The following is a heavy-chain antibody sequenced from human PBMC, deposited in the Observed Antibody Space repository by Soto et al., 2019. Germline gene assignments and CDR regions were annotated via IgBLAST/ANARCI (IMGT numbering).Heavy chain of an antibody. D-gene: IGHD1-26*01. Sequence: GGSLRLSCAASGFTFSAYGMFWVRQAPGKGLEWVAGISYDGGSQYYADSVRGRFIISRDNSKSSLFLQMNSLRPEDTALYYCAKDYSKWELLSIDYWGQGALVTVSS. J-gene: IGHJ4*02. V-gene: IGHV3-30*18. CDR2: ISYDGGSQ. CDR3: AKDYSKWELLSIDY. CDR1: GFTFSAYG.